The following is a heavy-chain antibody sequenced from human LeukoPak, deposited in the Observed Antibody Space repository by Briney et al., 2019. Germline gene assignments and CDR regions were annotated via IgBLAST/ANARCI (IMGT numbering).Heavy chain of an antibody. CDR1: GFTHSTYT. Sequence: GGSLRLSCAASGFTHSTYTMNWVRQAPGKGLEWLSYISGNGGVIQYADSVKGRFTISRDNAKNLLYLQMDSLRVEDTAIYYCARDPRTVRIWGQGTLVTVSS. J-gene: IGHJ4*02. CDR3: ARDPRTVRI. D-gene: IGHD1-1*01. CDR2: ISGNGGVI. V-gene: IGHV3-48*04.